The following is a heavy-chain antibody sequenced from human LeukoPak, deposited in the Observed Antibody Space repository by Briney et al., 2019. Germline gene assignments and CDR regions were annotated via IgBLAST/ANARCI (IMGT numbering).Heavy chain of an antibody. Sequence: ASVKVSCKTSGYTFSSYAIHWARQAPGHRLEWMGWINAGNANTKYSQKFQGRVTITRDTSASTACMELSSLRSEDTAVYYCARGYCSSTSCQYYFDYWGQGTLVTVSS. D-gene: IGHD2-2*01. V-gene: IGHV1-3*01. CDR2: INAGNANT. CDR1: GYTFSSYA. CDR3: ARGYCSSTSCQYYFDY. J-gene: IGHJ4*02.